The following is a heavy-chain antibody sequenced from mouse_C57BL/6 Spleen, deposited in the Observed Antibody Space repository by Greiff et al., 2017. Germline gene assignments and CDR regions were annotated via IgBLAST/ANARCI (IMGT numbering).Heavy chain of an antibody. CDR3: ARNGDSNFYYFDY. CDR1: GFSLTSYG. V-gene: IGHV2-2*01. J-gene: IGHJ2*01. Sequence: VKLVESGPGLVQPSQSLSITCTVSGFSLTSYGVNWVRQSPGKGLEWLGVLWSGGSTDYNAAVISRLSISKNNYKSQVFFKMNSLQADDTAIYYCARNGDSNFYYFDYWGQGTTRTVSS. D-gene: IGHD2-5*01. CDR2: LWSGGST.